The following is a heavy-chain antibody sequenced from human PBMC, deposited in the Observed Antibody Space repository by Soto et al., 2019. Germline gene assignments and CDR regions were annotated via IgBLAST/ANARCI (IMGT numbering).Heavy chain of an antibody. V-gene: IGHV4-34*01. Sequence: SETLSLTCAVYGGSFCGYDWTWIRQPPGTGLEWIGEINHSGSTNYNPSLKSRVTISVDTSKNQFSLKLTSVTAADTAVYYCASKPYNWNIWMVYWGPGILVTVSS. CDR2: INHSGST. CDR1: GGSFCGYD. CDR3: ASKPYNWNIWMVY. J-gene: IGHJ4*02. D-gene: IGHD1-1*01.